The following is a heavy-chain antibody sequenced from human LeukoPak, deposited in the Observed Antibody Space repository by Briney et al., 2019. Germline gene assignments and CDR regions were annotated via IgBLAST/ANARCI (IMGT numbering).Heavy chain of an antibody. CDR2: IYYSGST. D-gene: IGHD3-22*01. Sequence: SETLSLTCTVSGGSISSYYWSWIRQPPGKGLEWIGYIYYSGSTNCNPSLKSRVTISVDTSKNQFSLKLSSVTAADTAVYYCARARNYYDSSDYYYEGDAFDIWGQGTMVTVSS. CDR1: GGSISSYY. CDR3: ARARNYYDSSDYYYEGDAFDI. V-gene: IGHV4-59*01. J-gene: IGHJ3*02.